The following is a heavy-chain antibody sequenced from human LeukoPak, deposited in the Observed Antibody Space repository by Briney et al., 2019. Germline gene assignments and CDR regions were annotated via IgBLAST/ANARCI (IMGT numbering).Heavy chain of an antibody. CDR1: GYTFTSYD. Sequence: GASVKVSCKASGYTFTSYDINWVRQATGQGLEWMGWMNPNSGNTGYAQKFQGRVTITRNTSISTAYMELSSLRSEDTAVYYCARMGSSSPDYGMDVWGQGTTVTVSS. D-gene: IGHD6-6*01. V-gene: IGHV1-8*01. CDR2: MNPNSGNT. J-gene: IGHJ6*02. CDR3: ARMGSSSPDYGMDV.